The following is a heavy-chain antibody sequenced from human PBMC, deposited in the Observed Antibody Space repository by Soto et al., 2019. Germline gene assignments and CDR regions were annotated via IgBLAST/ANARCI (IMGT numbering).Heavy chain of an antibody. D-gene: IGHD5-12*01. V-gene: IGHV4-59*01. CDR3: ARGPSTTIDFDY. CDR1: GGSIRSYY. Sequence: SETLSLTCTVSGGSIRSYYWSWIRQPPGKGLEWIGYIYYSGSTNYNPSLKSRVTISVDTPKNQFSLKLSSVTAADTAVYYCARGPSTTIDFDYWGQGTLVTVSS. J-gene: IGHJ4*02. CDR2: IYYSGST.